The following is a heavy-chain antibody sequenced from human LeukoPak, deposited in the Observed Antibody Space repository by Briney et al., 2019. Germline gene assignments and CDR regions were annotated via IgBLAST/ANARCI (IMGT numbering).Heavy chain of an antibody. V-gene: IGHV3-30*18. CDR3: AKGSSIVATILGY. D-gene: IGHD5-12*01. J-gene: IGHJ4*02. CDR2: ISYDGSNK. Sequence: GGSLRLSCAASGFTFSSYGMHWVRQAPGKGLEWVAVISYDGSNKYYADSVKGRFAISRDNSKNTLYLQMNSLRAEDTAVYYCAKGSSIVATILGYWGQGTLVTVSS. CDR1: GFTFSSYG.